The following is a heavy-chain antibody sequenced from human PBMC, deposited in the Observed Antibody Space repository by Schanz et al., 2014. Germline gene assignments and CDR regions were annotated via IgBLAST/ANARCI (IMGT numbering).Heavy chain of an antibody. CDR2: IVGGGGRT. CDR3: AKDQGSYGSGSYSYFDY. V-gene: IGHV3-23*04. CDR1: GFTFSDYY. J-gene: IGHJ4*02. D-gene: IGHD3-10*01. Sequence: EVQLVESGGGLVKPGGSLRLSCAASGFTFSDYYMSWIRQAPGKGLEWVSSIVGGGGRTYYADSVKGRFTISRDNSKNTLYLQMNSLRAEDTAVYYCAKDQGSYGSGSYSYFDYWGQGTLATVSS.